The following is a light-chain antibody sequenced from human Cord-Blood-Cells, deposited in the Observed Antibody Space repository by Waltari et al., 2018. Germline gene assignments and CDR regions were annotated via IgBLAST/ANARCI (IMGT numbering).Light chain of an antibody. Sequence: QSALTQPASVSGSPGQAIPISCTGTSSDDGSYNLVSWYQQHPGKAPKLLIYEVSKRPSGVSNRFSGSKSGNTASLTISGLQAEDEADYYCCSYAGSSTFVFGTGTKVTVL. J-gene: IGLJ1*01. CDR1: SSDDGSYNL. V-gene: IGLV2-23*02. CDR2: EVS. CDR3: CSYAGSSTFV.